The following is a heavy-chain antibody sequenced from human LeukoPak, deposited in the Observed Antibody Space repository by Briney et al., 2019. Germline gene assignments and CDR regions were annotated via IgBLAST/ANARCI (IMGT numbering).Heavy chain of an antibody. CDR3: AARDYGDYGRIYFDY. Sequence: GGSLRLSCAASGFTFSSYAMSWVRQAPGKGPEWVSAISGSGGSTYYADSVKGRFTISRDNSKNTLYLQMNSLRAEDTAVYYCAARDYGDYGRIYFDYWGQGTLVTVSS. J-gene: IGHJ4*02. V-gene: IGHV3-23*01. D-gene: IGHD4-17*01. CDR1: GFTFSSYA. CDR2: ISGSGGST.